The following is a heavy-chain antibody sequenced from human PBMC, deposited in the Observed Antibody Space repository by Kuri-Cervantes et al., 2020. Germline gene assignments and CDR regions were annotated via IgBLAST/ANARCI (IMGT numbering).Heavy chain of an antibody. V-gene: IGHV1-24*01. D-gene: IGHD5-18*01. CDR2: FEPKDGET. Sequence: ASVKVSCKASGYTFTSYDINWVRQATGQGLEWMGGFEPKDGETIYAQKFQGRVTMTEDTSTDTAYMELSSLRSEDTAVYYCATSSGYTAMAAFDYWGQGTLVTVSS. J-gene: IGHJ4*02. CDR3: ATSSGYTAMAAFDY. CDR1: GYTFTSYD.